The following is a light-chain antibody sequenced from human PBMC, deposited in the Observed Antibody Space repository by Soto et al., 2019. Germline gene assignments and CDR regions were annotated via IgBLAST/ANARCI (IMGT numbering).Light chain of an antibody. CDR3: QQRYSWPIT. J-gene: IGKJ5*01. CDR1: QGIGSE. Sequence: EIVLTQSPATLSLSAGEGATLSCRASQGIGSELAWYQQKPGQSPRLVIADASNRATGIPDRFSGSGSATDFTLTIRTVEPGDVGIYYCQQRYSWPITFGQGTPLEIK. V-gene: IGKV3-11*01. CDR2: DAS.